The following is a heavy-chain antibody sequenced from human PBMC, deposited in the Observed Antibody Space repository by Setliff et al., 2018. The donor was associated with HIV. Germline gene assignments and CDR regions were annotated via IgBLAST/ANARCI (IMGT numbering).Heavy chain of an antibody. V-gene: IGHV1-18*01. CDR1: GYTFSSYG. J-gene: IGHJ3*01. Sequence: ASVKVSCKASGYTFSSYGISWVRQAPGQGLEWMGWISGYNGNTKYVQKLQGRVTITIDTSTSTVYMDLRSLTSDDTAVYYCGRVPYKSAWFSGGHNPFDVWGQGTMVTVSS. CDR3: GRVPYKSAWFSGGHNPFDV. CDR2: ISGYNGNT. D-gene: IGHD6-19*01.